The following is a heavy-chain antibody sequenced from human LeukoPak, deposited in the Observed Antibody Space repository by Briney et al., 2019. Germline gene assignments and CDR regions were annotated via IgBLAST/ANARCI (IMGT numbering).Heavy chain of an antibody. D-gene: IGHD2-21*01. V-gene: IGHV3-53*01. J-gene: IGHJ5*02. CDR3: ARDRGRVILWWYSWFDP. CDR1: GFTVSGNH. Sequence: GGSLRLSCAVSGFTVSGNHMSWVRQAPGKGLEWVSLIYSGGTTYYADSVKGRFTISRDNSKNTLYLQMNSLRAEDTAVYYCARDRGRVILWWYSWFDPWGQGTLVTVSS. CDR2: IYSGGTT.